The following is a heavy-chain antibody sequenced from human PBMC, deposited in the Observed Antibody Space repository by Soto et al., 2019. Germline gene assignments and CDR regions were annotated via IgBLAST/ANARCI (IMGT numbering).Heavy chain of an antibody. CDR1: GGSISSYY. Sequence: SETLSLTCTVSGGSISSYYWGWIRQPAGKXLEWIGRIYTSGSTNYNPSLKSRVTMSVDTSRNQFSLKLTSATAADTAIYYCARGVVLPPTTPIRGCFDPWGQGTLVTVSS. CDR3: ARGVVLPPTTPIRGCFDP. V-gene: IGHV4-4*07. CDR2: IYTSGST. J-gene: IGHJ5*02. D-gene: IGHD2-2*02.